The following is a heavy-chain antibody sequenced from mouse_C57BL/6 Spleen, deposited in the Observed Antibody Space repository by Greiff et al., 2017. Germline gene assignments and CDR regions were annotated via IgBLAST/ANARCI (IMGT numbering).Heavy chain of an antibody. V-gene: IGHV1-64*01. CDR2: IHPNSGST. CDR1: GYTFTSYW. J-gene: IGHJ1*03. Sequence: QVQLQQPGAELVKPGASVKLSCKASGYTFTSYWMHWVKQRPGQGLEWIGMIHPNSGSTNYNEKFKSKATLTVDKSSSTAYMQLSSLTSEDSAVYYCARGNGNPWYFEVWGTGTTVTVSS. CDR3: ARGNGNPWYFEV. D-gene: IGHD2-1*01.